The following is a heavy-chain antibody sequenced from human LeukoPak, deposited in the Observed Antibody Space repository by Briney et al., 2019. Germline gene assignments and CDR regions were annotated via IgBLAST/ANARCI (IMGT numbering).Heavy chain of an antibody. D-gene: IGHD6-19*01. CDR1: GFTFSSYA. J-gene: IGHJ4*02. CDR3: ARSEDPSSGWYPTSDY. V-gene: IGHV3-30*04. Sequence: GGSLRLACAASGFTFSSYAMHWVRQAPGKGLEWVAVISYDGSNKYYADSVKGRFTISRDNSKNTLYLQMNSLRAEDTAVYYCARSEDPSSGWYPTSDYWGQGTLVTVSS. CDR2: ISYDGSNK.